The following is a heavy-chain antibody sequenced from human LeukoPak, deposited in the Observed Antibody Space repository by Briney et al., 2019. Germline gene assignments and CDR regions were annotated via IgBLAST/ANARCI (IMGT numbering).Heavy chain of an antibody. J-gene: IGHJ4*02. CDR1: GGSISSSSYY. CDR2: IYYSGST. D-gene: IGHD3-10*01. CDR3: ARQSKDYGSGSYRAKGHFDY. Sequence: SETLSLTCTVSGGSISSSSYYWGWIRQPPGKGLEWIGSIYYSGSTYYNPSLKSRVTISVDTSKNQFSLKLSSVTAADTAVYYCARQSKDYGSGSYRAKGHFDYWGQGTLVTVSS. V-gene: IGHV4-39*01.